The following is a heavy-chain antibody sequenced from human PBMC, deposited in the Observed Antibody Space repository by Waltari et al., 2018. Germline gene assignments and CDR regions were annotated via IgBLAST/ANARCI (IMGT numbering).Heavy chain of an antibody. D-gene: IGHD3-10*01. CDR1: GGSISSYY. Sequence: VQLQESGPGLVKPSETLSLTCTVSGGSISSYYWSWVRQAPGKGLEWVANIKQDGSEKYYVDSVKVRFTISRDNAKNSLYLQMNSLRAEDTAVYYCARDKRPTYYYYGSGSYYYGMDGWGQGTTVTVSS. J-gene: IGHJ6*02. CDR3: ARDKRPTYYYYGSGSYYYGMDG. CDR2: IKQDGSEK. V-gene: IGHV3-7*04.